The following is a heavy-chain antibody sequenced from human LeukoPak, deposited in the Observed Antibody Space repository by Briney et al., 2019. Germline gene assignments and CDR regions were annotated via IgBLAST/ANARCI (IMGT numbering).Heavy chain of an antibody. J-gene: IGHJ4*02. CDR2: IHSSGTT. Sequence: PSETLSLTCTVSVGSINNYYWSWIRQPPGKGLEWIGYIHSSGTTNYNPSLKSRLTISVDASKNQFSLSVRSVTAADTAVYYCAREGKDGFNYFDYWGQGTLVTVSS. D-gene: IGHD5-24*01. V-gene: IGHV4-59*01. CDR3: AREGKDGFNYFDY. CDR1: VGSINNYY.